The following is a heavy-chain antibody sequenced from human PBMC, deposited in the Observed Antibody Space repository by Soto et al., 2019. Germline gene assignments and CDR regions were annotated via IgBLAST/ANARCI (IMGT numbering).Heavy chain of an antibody. CDR2: ITSGGTEK. D-gene: IGHD2-15*01. CDR1: GFTLSSYS. Sequence: QVQLVESGGGVAQPGRSLRLFCAASGFTLSSYSLHWVRQSPGKGLEWVAVITSGGTEKHYADSVKGRFTISRDNSKNTLSLMYSRLTTEAAVLYYWTRMFGFSCSPASRGRDVGGVGSTVTVSS. V-gene: IGHV3-30*15. CDR3: WTRMFGFSCSPASRGRDV. J-gene: IGHJ6*04.